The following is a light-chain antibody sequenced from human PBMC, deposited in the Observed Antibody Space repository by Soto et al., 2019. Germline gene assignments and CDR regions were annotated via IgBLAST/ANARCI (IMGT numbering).Light chain of an antibody. Sequence: IQMTQSPSSVSASVGDRVTITCRASQDISTALAWYQQKPGKPPKVLIYGASTLENGVPSRFIGGGSGTDFTLTISSLLPEDFATYYCHQFNNPITFGQGTLLEI. V-gene: IGKV1D-13*01. CDR2: GAS. CDR1: QDISTA. CDR3: HQFNNPIT. J-gene: IGKJ5*01.